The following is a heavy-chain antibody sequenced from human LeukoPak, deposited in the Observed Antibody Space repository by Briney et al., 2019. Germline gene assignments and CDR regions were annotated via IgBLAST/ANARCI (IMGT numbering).Heavy chain of an antibody. Sequence: GGSLRLSCAASGFTFSSYAMSWVRQAPGKGLEWVSAISGSGGSTYYADSVKGRFTISRDNSKNTLYLQMNSLRAEDTAVYYSGKGGGGGNTYYDFWSGKGGFDYWGQGTLVTVSS. D-gene: IGHD3-3*01. CDR1: GFTFSSYA. J-gene: IGHJ4*02. CDR3: GKGGGGGNTYYDFWSGKGGFDY. V-gene: IGHV3-23*01. CDR2: ISGSGGST.